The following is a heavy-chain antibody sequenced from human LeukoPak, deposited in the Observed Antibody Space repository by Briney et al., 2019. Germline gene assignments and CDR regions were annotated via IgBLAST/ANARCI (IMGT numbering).Heavy chain of an antibody. V-gene: IGHV4-39*01. CDR2: ISYSGTN. Sequence: SETLSLTCTVSGGSVSSSSYYWGWIRQPPGKGLEWIGSISYSGTNYNNPSLKSRVSISIDTSKNQFSVKLTSVTAADTAMYYSASLGTLRSWGQGTLVTVSS. CDR1: GGSVSSSSYY. J-gene: IGHJ5*02. D-gene: IGHD7-27*01. CDR3: ASLGTLRS.